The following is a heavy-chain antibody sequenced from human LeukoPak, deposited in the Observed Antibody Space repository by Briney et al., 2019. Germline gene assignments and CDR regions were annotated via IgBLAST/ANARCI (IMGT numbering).Heavy chain of an antibody. D-gene: IGHD2-2*01. CDR1: GFTFSSYA. V-gene: IGHV3-30*04. Sequence: GGSLRLSCAASGFTFSSYAMHWVRQAPGKGLEWVAVISYDESNKYNADSVKGRFTISRDNSKNTLYLQMNNLRPEDTAVYYCAGGGDGYCSSPSCYLGYWGQGTLVTVSS. CDR3: AGGGDGYCSSPSCYLGY. CDR2: ISYDESNK. J-gene: IGHJ4*02.